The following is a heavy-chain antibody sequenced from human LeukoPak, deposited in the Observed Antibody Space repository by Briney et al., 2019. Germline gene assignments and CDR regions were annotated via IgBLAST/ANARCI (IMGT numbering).Heavy chain of an antibody. CDR1: GFTLSRNY. CDR3: ARAIAYDSSADPFDY. D-gene: IGHD3-22*01. J-gene: IGHJ4*02. CDR2: ISPAGST. Sequence: GGSLRLSCAHSGFTLSRNYMSWVRQAPGKGVDGVSVISPAGSTYYADSVKGRFTISRHNSKNTLYLQMNSLRAEDTAVYYCARAIAYDSSADPFDYWGQGTLVTVSS. V-gene: IGHV3-53*04.